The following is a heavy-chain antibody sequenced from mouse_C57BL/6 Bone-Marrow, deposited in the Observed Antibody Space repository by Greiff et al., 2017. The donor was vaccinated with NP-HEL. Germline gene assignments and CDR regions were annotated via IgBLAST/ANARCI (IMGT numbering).Heavy chain of an antibody. D-gene: IGHD2-3*01. CDR2: IRNKANGYTT. V-gene: IGHV7-3*01. CDR3: ARFYDGYYGFAY. CDR1: GFTFTDYY. J-gene: IGHJ3*01. Sequence: EVHLVESGGGLVQPGGSLSLSCAASGFTFTDYYMSWVRQPPGQALEWLGFIRNKANGYTTEYSASVKGRFTISSDNSQSILYLQMNALRAEDSATYYCARFYDGYYGFAYWGQGTLVTVSA.